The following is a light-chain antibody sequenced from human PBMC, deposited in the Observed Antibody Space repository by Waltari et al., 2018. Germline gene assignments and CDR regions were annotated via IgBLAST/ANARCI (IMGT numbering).Light chain of an antibody. CDR1: SNNVGYQG. CDR2: TNN. J-gene: IGLJ2*01. V-gene: IGLV10-54*02. Sequence: QAGLTQSPSLSTALGQTATLTCAGNSNNVGYQGTTWLQQRQGHPPTLLLYTNNYRPSGISDRFSASTSGKTAFLIITGLQPEDEADYYCSAFDSSLVEVVFGGGTKLTVL. CDR3: SAFDSSLVEVV.